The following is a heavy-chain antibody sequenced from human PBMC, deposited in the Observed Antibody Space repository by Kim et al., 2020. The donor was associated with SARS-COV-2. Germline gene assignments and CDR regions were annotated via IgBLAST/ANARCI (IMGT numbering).Heavy chain of an antibody. V-gene: IGHV3-48*03. CDR1: GFTFSSYE. J-gene: IGHJ1*01. CDR3: AREDIVATRYFQH. Sequence: GGSLRLSCAASGFTFSSYEMNWVRQAPGKGLEWVSYISSSGSTIYYADSVKGRFTISRDNAKNSLYLQMNSLRAEDTAVYYCAREDIVATRYFQHWGQGTLVTVSS. D-gene: IGHD5-12*01. CDR2: ISSSGSTI.